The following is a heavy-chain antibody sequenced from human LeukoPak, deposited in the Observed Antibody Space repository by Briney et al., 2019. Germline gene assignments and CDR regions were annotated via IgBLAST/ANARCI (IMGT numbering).Heavy chain of an antibody. D-gene: IGHD1-1*01. Sequence: PGGSLRLSCAAYGFTFTNYWLTWVRQAPGKGLEWVANINQDGGTEYYVDSMKGRFPISRDNAKNLVYLQINSLRAEDTGVYFCARHTLWRFDYWGQGALVTLSS. CDR3: ARHTLWRFDY. J-gene: IGHJ4*02. CDR1: GFTFTNYW. CDR2: INQDGGTE. V-gene: IGHV3-7*01.